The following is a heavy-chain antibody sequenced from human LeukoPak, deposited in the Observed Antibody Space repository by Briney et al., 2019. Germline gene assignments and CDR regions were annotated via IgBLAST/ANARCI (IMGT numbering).Heavy chain of an antibody. J-gene: IGHJ6*03. V-gene: IGHV3-21*01. CDR2: ISRSSSYI. Sequence: GGSLRLSCAASGFTFNSYSVNWVRQAPGKGLEWVSAISRSSSYIFYADSVKGRFTITRDNAKNSLFLQMNSLRAEDTAVYYCTRGRACTNGVCYTEYMDVWGKGTTVTVSS. D-gene: IGHD2-8*01. CDR1: GFTFNSYS. CDR3: TRGRACTNGVCYTEYMDV.